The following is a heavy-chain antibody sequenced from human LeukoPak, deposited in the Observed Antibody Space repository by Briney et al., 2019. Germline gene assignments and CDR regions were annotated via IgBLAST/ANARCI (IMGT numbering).Heavy chain of an antibody. CDR3: ARAYYDFSSGYPFDY. J-gene: IGHJ4*02. Sequence: ASVKLSFKASGYTFTGYYMHWVRLAPGQGLEWMGWINLNSGGTNFAQKFQGRVAMTRDTSISTAYMELSRLRSDDTAVYYCARAYYDFSSGYPFDYWGQGTLVIVSS. CDR1: GYTFTGYY. CDR2: INLNSGGT. D-gene: IGHD3-3*01. V-gene: IGHV1-2*02.